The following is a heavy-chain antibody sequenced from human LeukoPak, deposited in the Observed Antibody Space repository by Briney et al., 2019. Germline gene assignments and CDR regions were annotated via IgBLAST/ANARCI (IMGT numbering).Heavy chain of an antibody. CDR3: AKSSKAVMYYFDY. V-gene: IGHV3-23*01. Sequence: QSGGSLRLSCAASGLTFNSHAMTWVRQAPGKGLEWVSAISGIGGSTFYADFVKGRFTISRDNSKNTLYLRMNTLRPEDTALYYCAKSSKAVMYYFDYWGQGTLVTVSS. J-gene: IGHJ4*02. D-gene: IGHD3-16*01. CDR2: ISGIGGST. CDR1: GLTFNSHA.